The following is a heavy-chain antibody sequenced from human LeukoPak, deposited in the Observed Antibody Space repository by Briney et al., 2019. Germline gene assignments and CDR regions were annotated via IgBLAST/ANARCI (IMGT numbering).Heavy chain of an antibody. CDR1: GYSFTDYW. J-gene: IGHJ4*02. V-gene: IGHV5-51*04. Sequence: GESLKISCKTSGYSFTDYWIGWVRQMPGKGLEWMGFIYPSDSGTRYSPSFQGQVTISADKPISTVYLYWSSLRASDTAICYCVRDEAYLWEKHRYSYHFDFWGQGTLVTVSS. CDR2: IYPSDSGT. CDR3: VRDEAYLWEKHRYSYHFDF. D-gene: IGHD3-16*02.